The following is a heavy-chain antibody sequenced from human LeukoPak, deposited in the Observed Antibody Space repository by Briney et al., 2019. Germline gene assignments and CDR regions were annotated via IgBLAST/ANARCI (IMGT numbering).Heavy chain of an antibody. CDR2: IIPILGIA. CDR1: GGTFSSYA. D-gene: IGHD6-19*01. Sequence: SVKVSCKASGGTFSSYAISWVRQAPGQGLEWMGRIIPILGIANYAQKFQGRVTITADKSTSTAYMELSSLRSEDTAVYYCASIPGYSSGWYNWGQGTLVTASS. J-gene: IGHJ4*02. V-gene: IGHV1-69*04. CDR3: ASIPGYSSGWYN.